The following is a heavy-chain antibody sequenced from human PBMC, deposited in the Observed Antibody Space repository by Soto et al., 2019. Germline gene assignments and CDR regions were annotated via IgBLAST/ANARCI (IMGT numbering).Heavy chain of an antibody. CDR3: AHIVVAGLGYYFDY. Sequence: QITLKESGPTLVKPTQTLTLTCTFSGFSLSSTRMAVGWIRQPPGKALEWLALIYWDDDKRYSPFLKSRLTITKDTSKNQVVLTMSNMDPVDIARYYCAHIVVAGLGYYFDYWGQGTLVTVSS. D-gene: IGHD6-19*01. CDR2: IYWDDDK. J-gene: IGHJ4*02. CDR1: GFSLSSTRMA. V-gene: IGHV2-5*02.